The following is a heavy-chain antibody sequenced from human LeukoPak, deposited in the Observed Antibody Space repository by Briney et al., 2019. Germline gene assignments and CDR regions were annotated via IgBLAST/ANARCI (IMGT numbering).Heavy chain of an antibody. D-gene: IGHD3-22*01. CDR1: GFTFSNYT. CDR3: ARVLHKRNYDSSVYYGY. J-gene: IGHJ4*02. Sequence: GGSLRLSCAASGFTFSNYTMNWVRQTPGKGLEWVSYISSSSRYIYYADSVKGRFTISRDNAKNSLYLQMNSLRAEDTAVYYCARVLHKRNYDSSVYYGYWGQGSLVTVSS. V-gene: IGHV3-21*05. CDR2: ISSSSRYI.